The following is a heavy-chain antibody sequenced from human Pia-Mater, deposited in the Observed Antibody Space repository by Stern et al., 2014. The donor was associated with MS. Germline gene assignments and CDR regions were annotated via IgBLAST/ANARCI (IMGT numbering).Heavy chain of an antibody. CDR3: AAEPMYYSDSVGAFHI. V-gene: IGHV1-58*01. CDR1: GFTFTSSA. D-gene: IGHD3-22*01. CDR2: IVVGSGNT. Sequence: QLVQSGPEVKKPGTSVKVSCKASGFTFTSSAVQWVRQARGQRLEWIGWIVVGSGNTNYAQKFQERVTITRDMSTSTAYMELSSLRSEDTTVYYCAAEPMYYSDSVGAFHIWGQGTMVTVSS. J-gene: IGHJ3*02.